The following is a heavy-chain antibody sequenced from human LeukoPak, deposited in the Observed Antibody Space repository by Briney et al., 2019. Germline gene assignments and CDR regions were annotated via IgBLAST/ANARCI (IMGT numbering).Heavy chain of an antibody. D-gene: IGHD4-17*01. V-gene: IGHV3-30*18. J-gene: IGHJ4*02. Sequence: GGSLRLSCAASGFTFSSYGMHWFRQAPGKGLEWVASISYHTSDKFYADSVKGRFTISRDNSLDTLYLQMNSLRAEDTAIYYCAKPTTVTTSYYFDYWGQGTLVTVSP. CDR3: AKPTTVTTSYYFDY. CDR2: ISYHTSDK. CDR1: GFTFSSYG.